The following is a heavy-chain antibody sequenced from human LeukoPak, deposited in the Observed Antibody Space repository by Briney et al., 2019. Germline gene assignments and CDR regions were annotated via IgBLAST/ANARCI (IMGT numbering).Heavy chain of an antibody. D-gene: IGHD7-27*01. CDR3: STYKNWVAGDV. CDR1: GFPFSVTW. Sequence: PGGSLRLSRGASGFPFSVTWMNWARHAPGEGREWVAAIKDYGSETDYVDSVKGRFTICRDNAKKSLYLQINSLRAEDTAGYYCSTYKNWVAGDVWGQGTTVSVSS. J-gene: IGHJ6*02. V-gene: IGHV3-7*01. CDR2: IKDYGSET.